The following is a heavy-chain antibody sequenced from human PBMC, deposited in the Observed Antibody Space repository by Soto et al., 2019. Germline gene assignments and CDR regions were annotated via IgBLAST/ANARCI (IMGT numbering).Heavy chain of an antibody. CDR2: VSFSGNT. CDR3: ARPARLRHYYSYMDV. CDR1: GDSVSSTSHY. D-gene: IGHD3-16*01. V-gene: IGHV4-39*01. J-gene: IGHJ6*03. Sequence: QLQLQESGPGLVKPSETLSLSCTVSGDSVSSTSHYWAWIRQPPGKGLEWIGSVSFSGNTYYNPSLKSRVTTSVDTSKNQLSLNLHSVTAADTAVYYCARPARLRHYYSYMDVWGKGTTVTVSS.